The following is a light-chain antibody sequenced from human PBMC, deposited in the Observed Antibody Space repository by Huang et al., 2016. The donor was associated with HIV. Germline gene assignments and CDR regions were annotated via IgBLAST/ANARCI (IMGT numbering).Light chain of an antibody. CDR2: GAS. CDR1: QGISNS. J-gene: IGKJ1*01. V-gene: IGKV1-NL1*01. CDR3: QQYFSALWT. Sequence: DIQMTQSPSSLSASVADRVTIPCRASQGISNSLAWYQQKTGQPPRLLVSGASKLESGVPSRFSGSGSGTDYTLTISSLQPEDFATYYCQQYFSALWTFGQGTKV.